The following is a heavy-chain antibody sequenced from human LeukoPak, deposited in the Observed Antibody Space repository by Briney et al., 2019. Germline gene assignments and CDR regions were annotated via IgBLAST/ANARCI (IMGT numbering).Heavy chain of an antibody. CDR2: IYYSGST. D-gene: IGHD2-15*01. CDR1: GGSISSYY. Sequence: PSETLSLTCTVSGGSISSYYWGWIRQPPGKGLEWIGSIYYSGSTYYNPSLKSRVTISVDTSKNQFSLKLSSVTAADTAVYYRARGYCSGGSCFLRGAFDIWGQGTMVTVSS. CDR3: ARGYCSGGSCFLRGAFDI. J-gene: IGHJ3*02. V-gene: IGHV4-39*07.